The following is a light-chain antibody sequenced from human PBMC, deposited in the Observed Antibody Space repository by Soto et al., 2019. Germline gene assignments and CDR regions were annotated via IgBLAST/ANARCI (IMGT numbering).Light chain of an antibody. V-gene: IGLV2-11*01. CDR2: DVS. CDR1: SRDVGGYNY. J-gene: IGLJ2*01. CDR3: CSFAGTSMV. Sequence: QSALTQPRSVSGSPGQSVTISCTGTSRDVGGYNYVSWYQQHPGKAPKLMIYDVSKRPSGVPDRFSGSKSGSTASLTFSGLQAEDEADYYCCSFAGTSMVFGGGTKLTVL.